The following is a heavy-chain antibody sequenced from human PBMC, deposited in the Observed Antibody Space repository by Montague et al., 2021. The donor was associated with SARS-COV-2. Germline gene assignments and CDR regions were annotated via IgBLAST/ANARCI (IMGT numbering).Heavy chain of an antibody. J-gene: IGHJ6*02. Sequence: CAISGDSVSSNGGAWNWIRQSPSRGLEWLGRTYYRSKWFYDYAVXLTSRLTIKPDTSKNQFSLQLISVTPEDTAVYYCARDIGSARIYYYYGMDVWGQGITVTVSS. V-gene: IGHV6-1*01. CDR1: GDSVSSNGGA. CDR2: TYYRSKWFY. D-gene: IGHD3-10*01. CDR3: ARDIGSARIYYYYGMDV.